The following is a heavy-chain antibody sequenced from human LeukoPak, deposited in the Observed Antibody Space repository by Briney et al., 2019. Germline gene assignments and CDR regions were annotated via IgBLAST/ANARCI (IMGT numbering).Heavy chain of an antibody. V-gene: IGHV3-21*01. CDR1: GFTFSSYG. Sequence: PGGSLRLSCAASGFTFSSYGMNWVRQAPGKGLEWVSSISSSSSYIYYADSVKGRFTISRDNAKNSLYLQMNSLRAEDTAVYYCARDSGSIGSGLDVWGQGTTVTVSS. J-gene: IGHJ6*02. CDR2: ISSSSSYI. CDR3: ARDSGSIGSGLDV. D-gene: IGHD1-26*01.